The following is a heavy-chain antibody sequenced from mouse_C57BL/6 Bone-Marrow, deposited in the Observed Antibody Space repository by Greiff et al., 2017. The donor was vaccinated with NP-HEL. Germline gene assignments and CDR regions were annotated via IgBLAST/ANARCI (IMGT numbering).Heavy chain of an antibody. CDR1: GYTFTSYW. J-gene: IGHJ1*03. CDR2: IDPSDSYT. V-gene: IGHV1-50*01. Sequence: VQLQQSGAELVKPGASVKLSCKASGYTFTSYWMQWVKQRPGQGLEWIGEIDPSDSYTNYNQKFKGKATLTVDTSSSTAYMQLSSLTSEDSAVYYCARGDCDVWGTGTTVTVSS. CDR3: ARGDCDV.